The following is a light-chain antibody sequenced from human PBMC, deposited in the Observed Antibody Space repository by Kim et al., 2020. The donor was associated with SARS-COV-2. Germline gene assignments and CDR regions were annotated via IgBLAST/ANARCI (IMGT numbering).Light chain of an antibody. CDR2: DAS. V-gene: IGKV3-20*01. Sequence: LAPEERATLSCRASQSVNTNYLAGYQQKPGQAPRLLIYDASSSATGIPYRFSGSGSGTDFTLTISRLEPEDFAVYYCHQYSNTPRTFGQGTKLEI. CDR1: QSVNTNY. CDR3: HQYSNTPRT. J-gene: IGKJ2*01.